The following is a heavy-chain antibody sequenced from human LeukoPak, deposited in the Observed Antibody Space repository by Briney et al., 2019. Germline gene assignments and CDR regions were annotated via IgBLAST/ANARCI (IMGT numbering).Heavy chain of an antibody. J-gene: IGHJ5*02. D-gene: IGHD3-16*01. Sequence: GGSLRLSCTASGFPFSNYWMFWVRQAPGKGLVWVSRIHGHKNEVYYAGAVEGRFTTSRDNAKNTPYLQMNSLTAEDTGFYYCARDEVGGGPGIDLWGRGTLVTVSS. CDR1: GFPFSNYW. CDR3: ARDEVGGGPGIDL. V-gene: IGHV3-74*01. CDR2: IHGHKNEV.